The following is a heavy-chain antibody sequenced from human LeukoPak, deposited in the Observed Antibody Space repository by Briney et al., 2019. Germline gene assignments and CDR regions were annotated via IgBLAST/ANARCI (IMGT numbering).Heavy chain of an antibody. V-gene: IGHV3-7*01. D-gene: IGHD3-22*01. CDR3: ARVWRIVSYYHDKPVAFDI. CDR2: IKEDGSEK. CDR1: GFTVRSNY. Sequence: GGSLRLSCAPSGFTVRSNYMSWVRQAPGKGLEWVANIKEDGSEKYYVDSVKGRFTISRDNAKNSLYLQMNSLRAEDTAVYYCARVWRIVSYYHDKPVAFDIWGQGTMVTVSS. J-gene: IGHJ3*02.